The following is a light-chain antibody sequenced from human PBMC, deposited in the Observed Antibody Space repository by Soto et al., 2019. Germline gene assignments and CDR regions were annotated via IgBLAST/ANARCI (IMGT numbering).Light chain of an antibody. J-gene: IGLJ3*02. Sequence: QSVLTQPASVSGSPGQSITISCTGTSSDVGGYNYVSWYQQHPGKAPKLMIYDVSNRPSGVSNRFSGSKSGNTASLTISGLQAGDEADYYCSSYTSSSTLGVFGGGTKVTVL. CDR2: DVS. CDR1: SSDVGGYNY. V-gene: IGLV2-14*01. CDR3: SSYTSSSTLGV.